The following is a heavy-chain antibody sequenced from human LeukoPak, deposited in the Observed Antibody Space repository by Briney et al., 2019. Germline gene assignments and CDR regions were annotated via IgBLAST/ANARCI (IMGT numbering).Heavy chain of an antibody. J-gene: IGHJ6*03. D-gene: IGHD7-27*01. Sequence: SVKVSCKASGGTFSSYAISWVRQAPGQGLEWMGGIIPIFGTANYAQKFQGRVTITADGSTSTAYMELSSLRSEDTAVYYCAEGKLGKSPYYYYYMDVWGKGTTVTVSS. CDR3: AEGKLGKSPYYYYYMDV. CDR1: GGTFSSYA. CDR2: IIPIFGTA. V-gene: IGHV1-69*13.